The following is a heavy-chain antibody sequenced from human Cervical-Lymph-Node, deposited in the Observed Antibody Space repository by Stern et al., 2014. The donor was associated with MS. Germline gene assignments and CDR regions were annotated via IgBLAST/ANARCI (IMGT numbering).Heavy chain of an antibody. CDR2: IDWDGDR. CDR3: ARGCSTSPAFDV. V-gene: IGHV2-70*19. CDR1: GLSLITSPMC. J-gene: IGHJ3*01. D-gene: IGHD3-10*02. Sequence: QVTLRESGPALVRPTQTLTVTCTVSGLSLITSPMCVIWVRQPPGKALEWLARIDWDGDRHYNTSLQTRLRISKDTSKNEVVLTMTNVEPADTGSYFCARGCSTSPAFDVWGQGTTVSVSS.